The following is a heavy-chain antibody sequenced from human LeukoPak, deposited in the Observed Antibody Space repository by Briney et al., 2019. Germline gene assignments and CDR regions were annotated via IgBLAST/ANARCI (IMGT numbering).Heavy chain of an antibody. CDR2: ISGSGGST. CDR3: AKAVAAAYQNLVDY. D-gene: IGHD2-2*01. Sequence: PGGSLRLSCAASGFTFSSYAMSWVRQAPGKGLEWVSAISGSGGSTYYADSVKGRFTISRDNSKNTLYLQMNSLRAEDTAVYYCAKAVAAAYQNLVDYWGQETLVTVSS. J-gene: IGHJ4*02. V-gene: IGHV3-23*01. CDR1: GFTFSSYA.